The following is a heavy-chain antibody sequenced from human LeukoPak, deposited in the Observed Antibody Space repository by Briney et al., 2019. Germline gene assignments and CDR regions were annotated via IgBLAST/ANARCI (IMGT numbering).Heavy chain of an antibody. J-gene: IGHJ4*02. CDR1: GFSMSTYG. CDR2: IRHDESKQ. D-gene: IGHD3-16*01. Sequence: GGSLRLSRVASGFSMSTYGMHWVRQAPGKGLEWVAFIRHDESKQYHADSVKGRFAISRDNSKNTLYLQMNSLRTEDTAVYYCAKDTPLCYFDYWGQGTLVTVSS. CDR3: AKDTPLCYFDY. V-gene: IGHV3-30*02.